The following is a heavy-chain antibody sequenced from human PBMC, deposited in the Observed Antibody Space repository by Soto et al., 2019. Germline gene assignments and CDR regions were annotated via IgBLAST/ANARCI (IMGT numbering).Heavy chain of an antibody. J-gene: IGHJ4*02. CDR3: ARQAGYSSSWYYFDY. CDR2: IYPGDSDT. V-gene: IGHV5-51*01. CDR1: GYSFTNYS. Sequence: GASLNVSCKASGYSFTNYSIGWVRQMPGKGLEWMGIIYPGDSDTRYSPSFQGQVTISADKSISTAYLQWSSLKASDTAMYYCARQAGYSSSWYYFDYWGQGTLVTVSS. D-gene: IGHD6-13*01.